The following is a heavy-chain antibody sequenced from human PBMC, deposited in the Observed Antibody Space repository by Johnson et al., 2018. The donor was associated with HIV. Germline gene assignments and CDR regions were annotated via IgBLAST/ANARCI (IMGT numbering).Heavy chain of an antibody. D-gene: IGHD6-6*01. Sequence: QVQLVESGGGVVQPGGSLRLSCAASGFTFSSYGMHWVRQAPGKGLEWVAFIRYDGSNKYYADSVKGRFTISRDNSKNTLYLQMNSLRPEDTAVYYCARDLVATSSSLAFDMWGQGTMVTVSS. CDR2: IRYDGSNK. CDR1: GFTFSSYG. V-gene: IGHV3-30*02. J-gene: IGHJ3*02. CDR3: ARDLVATSSSLAFDM.